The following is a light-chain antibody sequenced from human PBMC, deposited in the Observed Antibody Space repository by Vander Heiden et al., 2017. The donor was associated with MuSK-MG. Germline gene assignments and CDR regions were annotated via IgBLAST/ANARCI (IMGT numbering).Light chain of an antibody. CDR1: QSVSSSY. Sequence: EIVLTQSPGTLSLSPGERATLSCRASQSVSSSYLAWYQQKPGQAPRLLIYGASSRATGIPDRCSGSGSGTDFTLTSSRLEPEDFAVYYCQQDGSSPSTFGQGTKVEIK. J-gene: IGKJ1*01. V-gene: IGKV3-20*01. CDR3: QQDGSSPST. CDR2: GAS.